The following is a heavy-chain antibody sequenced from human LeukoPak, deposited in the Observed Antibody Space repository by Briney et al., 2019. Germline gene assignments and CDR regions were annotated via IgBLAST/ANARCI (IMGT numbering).Heavy chain of an antibody. J-gene: IGHJ5*02. Sequence: GGSLRLSCAASGFTFSSYAMSWVRQAPGKGLEWVSSISTSSIYIYYADSVKGRFTISRDNSKNTLYLQMNSLRADDTAVYYCAKGGVWFGNSNPWGQGTLVTVSS. D-gene: IGHD3-10*01. CDR1: GFTFSSYA. CDR2: ISTSSIYI. V-gene: IGHV3-21*01. CDR3: AKGGVWFGNSNP.